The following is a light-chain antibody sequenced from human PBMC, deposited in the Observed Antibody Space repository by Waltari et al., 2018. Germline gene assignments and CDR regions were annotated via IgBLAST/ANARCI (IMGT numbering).Light chain of an antibody. Sequence: IQMSQSPSSLSASVGDRVTITCWASQGSSSYLNWYQQKPGKAPKLLIYYANSLASRVPSRFSSSRSSTEFTLTISSLQPEDFATYYCQQGNSYPPCTFGQGTKVEIK. J-gene: IGKJ1*01. V-gene: IGKV1-13*02. CDR3: QQGNSYPPCT. CDR2: YAN. CDR1: QGSSSY.